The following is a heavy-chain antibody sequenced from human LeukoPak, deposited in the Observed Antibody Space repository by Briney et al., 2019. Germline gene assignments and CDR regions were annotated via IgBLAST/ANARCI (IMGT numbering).Heavy chain of an antibody. J-gene: IGHJ4*02. CDR2: ISDSGGST. D-gene: IGHD3-3*01. CDR3: ATYDFWSGYGVGY. V-gene: IGHV3-23*01. CDR1: GFTFSSDA. Sequence: GGSLRLSCAASGFTFSSDALSWVRQAPGKGLEWVSAISDSGGSTYYADSVKGRFTISRDNSKNTLYLQMNSLRAEDTAVYYCATYDFWSGYGVGYWGQGTLVTVSS.